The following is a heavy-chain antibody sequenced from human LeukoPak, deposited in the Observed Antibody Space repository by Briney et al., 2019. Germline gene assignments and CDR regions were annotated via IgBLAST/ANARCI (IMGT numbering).Heavy chain of an antibody. Sequence: SQTLSLTCTVSGGSISSGGYYWSWIRQHPGKGLEWIGYIYYSGSTYYNPSLKSRVTISVDTSKNQFSLKLSSVTAADTAVYYCARGYGSGSYPFDYWGQGTLVTASS. CDR3: ARGYGSGSYPFDY. D-gene: IGHD3-10*01. CDR2: IYYSGST. CDR1: GGSISSGGYY. J-gene: IGHJ4*02. V-gene: IGHV4-31*03.